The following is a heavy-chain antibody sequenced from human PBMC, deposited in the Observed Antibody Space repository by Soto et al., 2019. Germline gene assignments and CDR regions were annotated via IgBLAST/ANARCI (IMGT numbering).Heavy chain of an antibody. J-gene: IGHJ5*02. V-gene: IGHV3-30*18. CDR3: AKRHHGPFDP. Sequence: GGSLRLSCAASGFTFSSYGMHWVRQAPGKGLEWVAVISYDGSNKYYADSVKGRFTISRDNSKNTLYPQMNSLRAEDRAVYYCAKRHHGPFDPWGQGTLVTVSS. CDR1: GFTFSSYG. CDR2: ISYDGSNK.